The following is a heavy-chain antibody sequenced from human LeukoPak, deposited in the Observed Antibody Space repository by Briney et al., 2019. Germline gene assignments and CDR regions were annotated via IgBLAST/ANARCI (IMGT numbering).Heavy chain of an antibody. V-gene: IGHV1-69*05. D-gene: IGHD3-10*01. Sequence: SVTVSCKASVGSFSNYAISWVRQAPGQGLEWMGGIIPILGSATYAQHFQGRVTITMDESTTTAYMELSSLRPGDTAVFYCARGERAIPIYYWGQGTLVTVSS. J-gene: IGHJ4*02. CDR3: ARGERAIPIYY. CDR2: IIPILGSA. CDR1: VGSFSNYA.